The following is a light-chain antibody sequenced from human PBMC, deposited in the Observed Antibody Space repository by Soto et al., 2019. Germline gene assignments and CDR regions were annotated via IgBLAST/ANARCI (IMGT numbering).Light chain of an antibody. V-gene: IGKV3-20*01. Sequence: VVTQSPGTLSLSPGERATLSCKTSQSVRNNYLAWYQQRRGQAPRLLIYGESSRATGIPDRFSGSGSGTDFTLTNTRLETEDFAVYYCQQYGNSPETFGQGTKLEIK. CDR1: QSVRNNY. CDR2: GES. J-gene: IGKJ2*01. CDR3: QQYGNSPET.